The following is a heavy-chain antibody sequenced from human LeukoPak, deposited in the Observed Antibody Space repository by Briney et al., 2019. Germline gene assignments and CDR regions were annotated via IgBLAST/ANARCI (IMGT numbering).Heavy chain of an antibody. CDR3: AKDHITMVRGVVDY. D-gene: IGHD3-10*01. CDR1: GFTFSSYS. CDR2: ISYDGSNK. J-gene: IGHJ4*02. Sequence: GGSLRLSCAASGFTFSSYSMHWVRQAPGKGLEWVAVISYDGSNKYYADSVKGRFTISRDNSKNTLYLQMNSLRAEDTAVYYCAKDHITMVRGVVDYWGQGTLVTVSS. V-gene: IGHV3-30*18.